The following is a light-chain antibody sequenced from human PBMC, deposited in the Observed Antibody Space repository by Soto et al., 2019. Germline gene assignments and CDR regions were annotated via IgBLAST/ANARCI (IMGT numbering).Light chain of an antibody. CDR1: QSVSSSY. V-gene: IGKV3-20*01. J-gene: IGKJ1*01. CDR3: QQYGRSPRT. CDR2: GAS. Sequence: ESVWTPSPDTLTLSPGERGTLSCSASQSVSSSYLAWYQQKPGQAPRPLIYGASSRATGIPDRFSGSGSGTDFTLTISRLEPEDFAVYYCQQYGRSPRTFGQGTMVDI.